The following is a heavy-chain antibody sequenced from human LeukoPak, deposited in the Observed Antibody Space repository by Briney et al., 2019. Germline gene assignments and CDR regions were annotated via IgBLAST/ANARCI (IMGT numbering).Heavy chain of an antibody. J-gene: IGHJ4*02. D-gene: IGHD1-1*01. CDR2: IDYRGST. CDR3: ARRTTYFDY. CDR1: GGSISSSNSY. V-gene: IGHV4-39*01. Sequence: SETLSLTCTVSGGSISSSNSYWGWIRQPPGKGLEWIGSIDYRGSTYFNPSLKSRVTISVDTSNSKFSLKLSSVTATDTAVYYCARRTTYFDYWGQGTLVTVSS.